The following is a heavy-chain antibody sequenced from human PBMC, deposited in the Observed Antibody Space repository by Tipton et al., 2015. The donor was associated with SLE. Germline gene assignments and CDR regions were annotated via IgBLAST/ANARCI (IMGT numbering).Heavy chain of an antibody. CDR1: GYTFTGYY. V-gene: IGHV1-69*01. CDR3: ARGGGQYCSSTSCSYAFDI. J-gene: IGHJ3*02. D-gene: IGHD2-2*01. Sequence: QVQLVQSGAEVKKPGASVKVSCKASGYTFTGYYMHWVRQAPGQGLEWMGGIIPIFGTASYAQKFQGRVTITTDESTSTAYMELSSLRSEDTAVYYCARGGGQYCSSTSCSYAFDIWGQGTMVTVSS. CDR2: IIPIFGTA.